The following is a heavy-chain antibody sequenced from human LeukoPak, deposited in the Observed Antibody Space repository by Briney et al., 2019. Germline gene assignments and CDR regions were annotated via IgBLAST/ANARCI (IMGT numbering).Heavy chain of an antibody. CDR1: GGSISGGRYY. J-gene: IGHJ5*02. Sequence: SQTLSLTCSVSGGSISGGRYYWGWIRQPPAKGLEWVATVNDGGSALYNPSLRSRTSISVDTSKNQFSLRLTSVTAADTAVYYCAREPDAWGQGTLVTVSS. CDR3: AREPDA. V-gene: IGHV4-39*07. CDR2: VNDGGSA.